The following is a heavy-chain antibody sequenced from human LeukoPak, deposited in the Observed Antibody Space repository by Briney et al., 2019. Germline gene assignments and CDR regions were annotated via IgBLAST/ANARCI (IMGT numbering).Heavy chain of an antibody. D-gene: IGHD1-20*01. J-gene: IGHJ5*02. CDR3: AREGRYNWNGSDP. CDR1: GYTFTGYY. CDR2: INPNSGGT. V-gene: IGHV1-2*02. Sequence: ASVTVSCKASGYTFTGYYMHWVRQAPGQGLEWKGWINPNSGGTDYAQKFQGRVTMTRDTSISTAYMELSRLRSDDTAVYYCAREGRYNWNGSDPWAQGTLVTVSS.